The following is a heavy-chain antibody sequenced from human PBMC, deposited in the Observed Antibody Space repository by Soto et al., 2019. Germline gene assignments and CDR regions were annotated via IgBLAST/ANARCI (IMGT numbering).Heavy chain of an antibody. CDR1: GFTFSSYG. Sequence: GGSLRLSCAASGFTFSSYGMHWVRQAPGKGLEWVAVIWYDGSNKYYADSVKGRFTISRDNSKNTLYLQMNSLRAEDTAVYYCARDTRWYTYAFDIWGQGTMVTVSS. CDR3: ARDTRWYTYAFDI. CDR2: IWYDGSNK. V-gene: IGHV3-33*01. D-gene: IGHD2-15*01. J-gene: IGHJ3*02.